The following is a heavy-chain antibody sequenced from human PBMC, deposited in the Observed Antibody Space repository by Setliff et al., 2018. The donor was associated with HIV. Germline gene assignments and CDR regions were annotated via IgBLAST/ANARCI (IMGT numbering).Heavy chain of an antibody. J-gene: IGHJ3*01. CDR3: SKRLRAVIIRKDDAFDV. CDR2: VSHTGSA. V-gene: IGHV4-34*01. Sequence: NPSETLSLTCAVYGGSFSDYYWTWIRQSPDNGLEWIGEVSHTGSAKYDPFLRRRVTISVDTSKNQFSLKLTSVTAADTATYFCSKRLRAVIIRKDDAFDVWGQGTKVTVSS. D-gene: IGHD3-10*01. CDR1: GGSFSDYY.